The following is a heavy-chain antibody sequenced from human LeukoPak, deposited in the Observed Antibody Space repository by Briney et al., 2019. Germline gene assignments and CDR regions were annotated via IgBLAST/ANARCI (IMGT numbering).Heavy chain of an antibody. V-gene: IGHV3-30-3*01. Sequence: GGSLRLSCAASGFTFGSYAMHWVRQAPGKGLEWVAVISYDGSDKYYADSVKGRFTISRDNSRNTLFLQMNRLRVEDTAVYYCARGRHYGSGWYGIESWGQGTLVTVSS. CDR3: ARGRHYGSGWYGIES. CDR2: ISYDGSDK. CDR1: GFTFGSYA. D-gene: IGHD6-13*01. J-gene: IGHJ4*02.